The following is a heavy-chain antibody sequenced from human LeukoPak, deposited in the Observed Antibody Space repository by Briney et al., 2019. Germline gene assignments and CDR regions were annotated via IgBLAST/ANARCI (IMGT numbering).Heavy chain of an antibody. D-gene: IGHD6-13*01. Sequence: SETLSLTCTVSGGSIISYYWSWVRQPPGKGLEWIGYIYYSGTTNYSPSLKSRLTMSVDTSKNQFTLKLTSATAADTAVYYCARQNPAAAGQGLDYWGQGTLVTVSS. J-gene: IGHJ4*02. CDR1: GGSIISYY. CDR3: ARQNPAAAGQGLDY. V-gene: IGHV4-59*08. CDR2: IYYSGTT.